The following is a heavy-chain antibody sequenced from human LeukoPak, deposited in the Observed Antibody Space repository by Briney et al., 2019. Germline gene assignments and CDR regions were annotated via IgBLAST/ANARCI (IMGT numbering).Heavy chain of an antibody. CDR1: GYTFTSYD. D-gene: IGHD3-22*01. CDR3: AVYDSSGYYYSNDAFDI. Sequence: ASVKVSCKASGYTFTSYDINWVRQATGLGLEWMGWMNPNSGNTGYAQKFQGRVTMTRNTSISTAYMELSSLRSEDTAVYYCAVYDSSGYYYSNDAFDIWGQGTMVTVSS. J-gene: IGHJ3*02. V-gene: IGHV1-8*01. CDR2: MNPNSGNT.